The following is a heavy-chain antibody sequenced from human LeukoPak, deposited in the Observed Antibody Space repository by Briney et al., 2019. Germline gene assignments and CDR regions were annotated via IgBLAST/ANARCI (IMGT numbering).Heavy chain of an antibody. D-gene: IGHD2-15*01. V-gene: IGHV1-3*01. CDR1: GYTFTSYA. J-gene: IGHJ3*02. Sequence: GASVKVSCKASGYTFTSYATHWVRQAPGQRLEWMGWINAGNGNTKYSQKFQGRVTITRDTSASTAYMELSSLRPEDTAVYYCARPYCSGGSCYSEGLAFDIWGQGTMVTVSS. CDR3: ARPYCSGGSCYSEGLAFDI. CDR2: INAGNGNT.